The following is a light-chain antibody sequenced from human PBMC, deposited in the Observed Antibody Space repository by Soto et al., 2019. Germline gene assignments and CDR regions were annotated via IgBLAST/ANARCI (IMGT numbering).Light chain of an antibody. V-gene: IGLV2-8*01. CDR1: SSDVGNYDY. J-gene: IGLJ3*02. CDR3: SSYAGSNNWM. Sequence: QSALTQPPSASGSPGQSITISCTGTSSDVGNYDYVSWYQQHPGKAPKLMIYEVTKRPSGVPDRFSGSKSGNTASLTVSGLQTEDEAEYYCSSYAGSNNWMFGGGTKLTVL. CDR2: EVT.